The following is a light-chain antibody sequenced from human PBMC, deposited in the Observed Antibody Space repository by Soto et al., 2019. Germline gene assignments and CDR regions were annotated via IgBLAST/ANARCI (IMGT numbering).Light chain of an antibody. J-gene: IGLJ1*01. CDR3: ETWDRNTRV. CDR1: SGHSSYI. V-gene: IGLV4-60*02. CDR2: LEGSGNY. Sequence: QSVLTQSSSASASLGSSVKLTCTLSSGHSSYIIAWHQQQPGKAPRYLMKLEGSGNYNKGSGVPDRFSGSSSGADRYLTISNLQFEDEADYYCETWDRNTRVFGTGTKLTVL.